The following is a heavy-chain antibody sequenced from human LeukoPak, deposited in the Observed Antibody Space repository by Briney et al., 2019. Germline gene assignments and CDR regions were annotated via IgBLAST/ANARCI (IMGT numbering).Heavy chain of an antibody. J-gene: IGHJ5*02. CDR3: ARGGGSSSGNWFDP. CDR2: IYYSGST. CDR1: GDSINNNNYY. V-gene: IGHV4-30-4*08. D-gene: IGHD6-6*01. Sequence: SETLSLTCSVSGDSINNNNYYWGWIRQPPGKGLEWIGYIYYSGSTCYNPSLKSRVTISVDTSKNQFSLKLSSVTAADTAVYYCARGGGSSSGNWFDPWGQGTLVTVSS.